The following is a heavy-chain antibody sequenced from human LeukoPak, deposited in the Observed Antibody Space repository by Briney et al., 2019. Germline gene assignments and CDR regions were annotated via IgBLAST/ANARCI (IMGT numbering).Heavy chain of an antibody. Sequence: ASVKVSCKASGYTFTRYAMNWVRQAPGQGLEWMGWINTDTGNPTYAQGFTGRFVFSLETSVSTAYLQISSLKAEDTAVYYCARRAADYYDSSGYYSKYWGQGTLVTVSS. V-gene: IGHV7-4-1*02. CDR3: ARRAADYYDSSGYYSKY. CDR2: INTDTGNP. CDR1: GYTFTRYA. J-gene: IGHJ4*02. D-gene: IGHD3-22*01.